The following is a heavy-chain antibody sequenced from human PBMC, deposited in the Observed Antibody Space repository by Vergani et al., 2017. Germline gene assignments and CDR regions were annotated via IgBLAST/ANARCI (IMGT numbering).Heavy chain of an antibody. CDR1: GGSISSYY. CDR3: ARDVLGTFDY. J-gene: IGHJ4*02. D-gene: IGHD4/OR15-4a*01. CDR2: FYYSGST. V-gene: IGHV4-59*01. Sequence: QVQLQESGPGLVKPSETLSLTCTVSGGSISSYYWSWIRQPQGKGLEWIGYFYYSGSTNYNPSLKSRVTISVDTSKNQFSLKLSSVTAADTAVYYCARDVLGTFDYWGQGTLVTVSS.